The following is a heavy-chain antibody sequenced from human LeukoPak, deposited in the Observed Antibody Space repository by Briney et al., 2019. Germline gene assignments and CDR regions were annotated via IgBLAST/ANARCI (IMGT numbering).Heavy chain of an antibody. CDR2: ISWDGGST. J-gene: IGHJ4*02. D-gene: IGHD6-13*01. V-gene: IGHV3-43D*03. CDR3: EKDERYSSSWHYFDY. CDR1: GFTFDDYA. Sequence: GGSLRLSCAASGFTFDDYAMHWVRQAPGKGLEWVSLISWDGGSTYYADSVKGRFTISRDNSKNSLYLQMNSLRAEDTAFYYCEKDERYSSSWHYFDYWGQGTLVTVSS.